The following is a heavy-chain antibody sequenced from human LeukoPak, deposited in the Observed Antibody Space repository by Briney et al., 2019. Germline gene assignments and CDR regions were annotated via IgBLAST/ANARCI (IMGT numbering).Heavy chain of an antibody. V-gene: IGHV1-8*03. Sequence: ASVKVSXKASGYTFTSYDINWVRQATGQGLEWMGWMNPNSGNTGYAQKFQGRVTITRNTSVSTAYMELSSLRSEDTAVYYCARGLPMSKGDYSSWGQGTMVTVSS. J-gene: IGHJ3*01. D-gene: IGHD4-17*01. CDR1: GYTFTSYD. CDR3: ARGLPMSKGDYSS. CDR2: MNPNSGNT.